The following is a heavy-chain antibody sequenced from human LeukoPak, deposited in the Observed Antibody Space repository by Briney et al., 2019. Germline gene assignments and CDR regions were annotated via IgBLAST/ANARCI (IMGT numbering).Heavy chain of an antibody. Sequence: SETLSLTCTVSGGSISSSDYYWGWKRQAPGKGREWIGTIYYSGSTYYNPSLKSGVTILEDTSNNQFSLKLNSVTAADTAVHYCARHTRGLDYWGQGALVTVSS. CDR1: GGSISSSDYY. CDR2: IYYSGST. V-gene: IGHV4-39*01. D-gene: IGHD5-12*01. CDR3: ARHTRGLDY. J-gene: IGHJ4*02.